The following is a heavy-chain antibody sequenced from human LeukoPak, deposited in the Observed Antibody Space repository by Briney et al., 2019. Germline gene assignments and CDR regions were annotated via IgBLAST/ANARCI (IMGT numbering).Heavy chain of an antibody. Sequence: GGSLRLSCAASGFTFSSYAMNWVRQAPGKGLEWVSAISGSDGSTYYADSVKGRFTISRDNSKNTLYLEMNSLRVEDTAVYYCAKEWCYYGSGSYGDFQHWGQGTLVTVSS. J-gene: IGHJ1*01. V-gene: IGHV3-23*01. D-gene: IGHD3-10*01. CDR3: AKEWCYYGSGSYGDFQH. CDR2: ISGSDGST. CDR1: GFTFSSYA.